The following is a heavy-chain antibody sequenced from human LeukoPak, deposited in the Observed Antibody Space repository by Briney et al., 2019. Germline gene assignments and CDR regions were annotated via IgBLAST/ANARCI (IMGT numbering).Heavy chain of an antibody. V-gene: IGHV4-59*01. CDR1: GGSISSYY. CDR2: IYYSGST. CDR3: AGEVAGTGRFDY. J-gene: IGHJ4*02. Sequence: SETLSLTCTVSGGSISSYYWSWIRQPPGKGLEGSGYIYYSGSTNYNPSLKSRVTISVDTSKNQFSLKLSSVTAADTAVYYCAGEVAGTGRFDYWGQGTLVTVSS. D-gene: IGHD6-19*01.